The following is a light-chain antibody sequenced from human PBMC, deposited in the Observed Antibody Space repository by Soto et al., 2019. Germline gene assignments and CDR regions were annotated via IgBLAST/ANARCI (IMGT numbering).Light chain of an antibody. CDR1: QSLDTF. CDR2: GAS. Sequence: VLTQSPGTLSLSPGERATLSCRASQSLDTFLAWYQQKPGQAPRLLIYGASSRATGIPDRFSGSGSGTDFNLTISSLEPEDLVVYECQQYGSSTTTFGQGTRLEIK. CDR3: QQYGSSTTT. V-gene: IGKV3-20*01. J-gene: IGKJ5*01.